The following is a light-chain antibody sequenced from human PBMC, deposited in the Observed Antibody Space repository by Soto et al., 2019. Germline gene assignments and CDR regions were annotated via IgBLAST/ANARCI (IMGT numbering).Light chain of an antibody. Sequence: QSALTQPASVSGSPGQSITIPCTGTSSDVGGYNFVSWYQQHPGKAPKLMIYEVTSRPSGVSNRFSGSKSGNTASLTISGLQAEDEADYYCNSYTTISTLVFGTGTKVTVL. J-gene: IGLJ1*01. CDR3: NSYTTISTLV. CDR1: SSDVGGYNF. CDR2: EVT. V-gene: IGLV2-14*03.